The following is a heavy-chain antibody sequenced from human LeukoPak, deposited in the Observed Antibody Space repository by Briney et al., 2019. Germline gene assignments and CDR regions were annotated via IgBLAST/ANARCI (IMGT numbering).Heavy chain of an antibody. CDR3: ARDVAAAGIAWFDP. J-gene: IGHJ5*02. V-gene: IGHV1-69*04. CDR1: GGTLRRYG. CDR2: IIPIIGIP. Sequence: ASVKVFCKASGGTLRRYGISWVRQAPGQGLEWMGSIIPIIGIPNYARKFQGRVTITADRSTSTAYMELTSLRPEDTAVYYCARDVAAAGIAWFDPWGQGTLVTVSS. D-gene: IGHD6-13*01.